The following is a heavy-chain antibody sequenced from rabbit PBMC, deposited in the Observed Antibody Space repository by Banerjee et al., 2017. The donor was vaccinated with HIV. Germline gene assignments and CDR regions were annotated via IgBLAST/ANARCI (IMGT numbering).Heavy chain of an antibody. CDR3: ARDPGYGGDGYSFEL. J-gene: IGHJ4*01. V-gene: IGHV1S7*01. CDR1: GFDFSNYY. D-gene: IGHD7-1*01. Sequence: QSLEESGGGLVQPGGSLTLSCKASGFDFSNYYMSWVRQAPGKGLEWIGMIYVGMRRTDYASWVNGRLTISSDNAQNTVDLQMNSLTAADTATYFCARDPGYGGDGYSFELWGQGTLVT. CDR2: IYVGMRRT.